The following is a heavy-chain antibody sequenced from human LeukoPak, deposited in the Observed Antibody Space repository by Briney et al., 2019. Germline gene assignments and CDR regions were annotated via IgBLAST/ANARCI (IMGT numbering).Heavy chain of an antibody. CDR1: GGSISSYY. Sequence: SETLSLTCTVSGGSISSYYWSWIRQPPGKGLEWIGEINHSGSTNYNPSLKSRVTISVDTSKNQFSLKLSSVTAADTAVYYCARLDYYEKGAFDIWGQGTMVTVSS. CDR2: INHSGST. D-gene: IGHD3-22*01. CDR3: ARLDYYEKGAFDI. V-gene: IGHV4-59*08. J-gene: IGHJ3*02.